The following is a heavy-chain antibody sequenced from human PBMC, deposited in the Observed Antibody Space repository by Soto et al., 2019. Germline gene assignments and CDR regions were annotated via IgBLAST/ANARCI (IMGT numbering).Heavy chain of an antibody. Sequence: SETLSLTCTVSGGSISSSSYYWGWIRQPPGKGLEWIGSIYYSGSTYYNPSLKSRVTISVDTSKDQFSLKLSSVTAADTAVYYCARLKQQLVYYWGQGTLVTVSS. D-gene: IGHD6-13*01. V-gene: IGHV4-39*01. J-gene: IGHJ4*02. CDR3: ARLKQQLVYY. CDR2: IYYSGST. CDR1: GGSISSSSYY.